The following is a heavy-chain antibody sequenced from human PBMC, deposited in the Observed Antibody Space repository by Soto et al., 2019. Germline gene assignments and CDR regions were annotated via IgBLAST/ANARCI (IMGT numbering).Heavy chain of an antibody. J-gene: IGHJ5*02. CDR2: IIPIFGTT. CDR1: GGTFSNYA. D-gene: IGHD2-15*01. Sequence: QVQLVQSGAEVKKPGSSVKVSCKASGGTFSNYAITWVRQAPGQGLEWMGGIIPIFGTTNYAQKFQGRVTITADESTTTAYMERSSLRSEDTAVYYCAKDGGREGYFGDWFDPWGQGTLVTVSS. V-gene: IGHV1-69*12. CDR3: AKDGGREGYFGDWFDP.